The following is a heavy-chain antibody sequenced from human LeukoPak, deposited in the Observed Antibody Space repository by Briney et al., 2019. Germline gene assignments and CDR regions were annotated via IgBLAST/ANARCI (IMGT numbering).Heavy chain of an antibody. CDR2: ISGSGGST. CDR1: GVTFSSYA. D-gene: IGHD3-3*01. V-gene: IGHV3-23*01. CDR3: AKGPDYDFWSGYFYYFDY. J-gene: IGHJ4*02. Sequence: GGSLRLSCEASGVTFSSYAMSWVRQAPGKGLEWVSAISGSGGSTYYADSVKGRFTISRDNSKNTLYLQMNSLRAEDTAVYYCAKGPDYDFWSGYFYYFDYWGQGTLVTVSS.